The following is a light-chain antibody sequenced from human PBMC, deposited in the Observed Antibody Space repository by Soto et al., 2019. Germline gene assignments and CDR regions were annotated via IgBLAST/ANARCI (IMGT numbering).Light chain of an antibody. Sequence: EVVLTQSPGTLSLSPGERATLSCRASQSVRSSYLAWYQQRPGQAPRLLIYDASTRATGIPDRFSGSGSGTDFTLTVSRLEPEDFALYYCQHYGESPPITFGQGTRLEIK. CDR2: DAS. V-gene: IGKV3-20*01. J-gene: IGKJ5*01. CDR1: QSVRSSY. CDR3: QHYGESPPIT.